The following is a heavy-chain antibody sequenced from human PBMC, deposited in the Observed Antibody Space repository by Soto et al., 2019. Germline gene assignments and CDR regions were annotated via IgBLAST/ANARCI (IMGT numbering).Heavy chain of an antibody. V-gene: IGHV3-23*01. Sequence: PXGFLRLYCAASGFTFNTYAMNGVRQVPGKGLEWVASISGGGGSTYYADSVKGRFTISRDTSKNTLYLQMNSLSAEDTAVYYCAKGFIVVATDIRPDDNFDVWGQGTMVTVPS. CDR3: AKGFIVVATDIRPDDNFDV. CDR2: ISGGGGST. CDR1: GFTFNTYA. D-gene: IGHD2-21*02. J-gene: IGHJ3*01.